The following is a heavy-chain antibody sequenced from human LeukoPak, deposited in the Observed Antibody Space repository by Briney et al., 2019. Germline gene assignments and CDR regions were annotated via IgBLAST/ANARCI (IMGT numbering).Heavy chain of an antibody. Sequence: PSETLSLTCTVSGASVSSYYWSWIRQPPGKGLEWIGYIYYSGSTIYNPSLKSRVTISIDTSKNQFSLRLSSVTAADTAMYYCAREPYDTSTFFDFWGQGTLVTVSS. CDR2: IYYSGST. J-gene: IGHJ4*02. V-gene: IGHV4-59*02. CDR1: GASVSSYY. CDR3: AREPYDTSTFFDF. D-gene: IGHD2-21*01.